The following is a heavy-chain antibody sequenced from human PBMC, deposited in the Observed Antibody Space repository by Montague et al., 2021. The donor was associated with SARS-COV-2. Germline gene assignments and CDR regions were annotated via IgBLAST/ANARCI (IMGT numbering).Heavy chain of an antibody. V-gene: IGHV3-33*06. Sequence: SLRLSCAASGFTFSSCGMHWVRQAPGKGLEWVAVIWYDGSNKYYADSVKGRFTISRDNSKNTLYLQMNSLRAEDTAVYYCAKDVGLYCSGGSCYSTPTYYFDYWGQGTLVTVSS. D-gene: IGHD2-15*01. CDR2: IWYDGSNK. J-gene: IGHJ4*02. CDR3: AKDVGLYCSGGSCYSTPTYYFDY. CDR1: GFTFSSCG.